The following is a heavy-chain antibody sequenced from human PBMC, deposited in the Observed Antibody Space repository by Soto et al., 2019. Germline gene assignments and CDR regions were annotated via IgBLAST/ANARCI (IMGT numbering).Heavy chain of an antibody. D-gene: IGHD3-16*02. CDR2: INHSGST. V-gene: IGHV4-34*01. CDR3: ARGPTYYDYIWGSYRSVAFDY. Sequence: QVQLQQWGAGLLKPSETLSLTCAVYGGSFSGYYWSWIRQPPGKGLEWIGEINHSGSTNYNPSLTSRVTISVDTSKNQFSLKLSSVTAADTAVYYCARGPTYYDYIWGSYRSVAFDYWGQGTLVTVSS. CDR1: GGSFSGYY. J-gene: IGHJ4*02.